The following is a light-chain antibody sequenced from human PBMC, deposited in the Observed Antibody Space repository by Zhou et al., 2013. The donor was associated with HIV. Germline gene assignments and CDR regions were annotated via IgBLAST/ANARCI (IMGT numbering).Light chain of an antibody. V-gene: IGKV1-39*01. J-gene: IGKJ1*01. CDR2: GAA. CDR3: QQSYSTRWT. Sequence: DIQMTQSPTSLSASVGDRVTITCRPSQTIDNYLNWYQRKPGKAPKLLIYGAANLQSGVPSRFSGSASGADFLLTISSLQPEDFATYYCQQSYSTRWTFGQGTKVEIK. CDR1: QTIDNY.